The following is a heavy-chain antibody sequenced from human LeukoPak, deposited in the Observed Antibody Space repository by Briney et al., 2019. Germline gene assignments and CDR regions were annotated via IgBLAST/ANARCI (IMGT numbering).Heavy chain of an antibody. J-gene: IGHJ3*02. Sequence: SETLSLTCTVSGGSISSYYWSWIRQPPGKGLEWIGYIYYSGSTNYNPSLKSRVTISVDTSKNQFSLKLSSVTAADTAVYYCAREHIVVVTAITNAFDIWGQGTMVTVSS. V-gene: IGHV4-59*01. CDR1: GGSISSYY. CDR3: AREHIVVVTAITNAFDI. D-gene: IGHD2-21*02. CDR2: IYYSGST.